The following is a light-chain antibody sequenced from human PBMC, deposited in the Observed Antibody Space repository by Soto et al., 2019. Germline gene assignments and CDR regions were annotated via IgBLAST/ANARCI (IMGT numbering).Light chain of an antibody. V-gene: IGKV3-20*01. CDR3: HQYGRSSTWK. CDR2: AAS. J-gene: IGKJ1*01. CDR1: QSVSSAY. Sequence: EIVLTQSPGTLSLSPGERATLSCRASQSVSSAYLAWYQHKPGQPPTLLIYAASSRVTGIPDRFSGSGSGTDFTLTISRLEPEDFAVYYCHQYGRSSTWKFGQGTKVEIK.